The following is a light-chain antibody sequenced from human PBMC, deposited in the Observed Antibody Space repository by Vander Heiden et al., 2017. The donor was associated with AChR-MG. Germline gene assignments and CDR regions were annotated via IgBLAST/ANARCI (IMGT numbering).Light chain of an antibody. CDR2: GES. V-gene: IGKV3-15*01. J-gene: IGKJ3*01. CDR1: QSVSSN. Sequence: EIVMTQSPVTLSMSPGESATLPCRASQSVSSNLAWYQQSPGQAPMLLMYGESTRATGIPARFSGSGSGTEFTLTISSLQSEDLAVYYCQQYDNWPFTFGHGTKVEIK. CDR3: QQYDNWPFT.